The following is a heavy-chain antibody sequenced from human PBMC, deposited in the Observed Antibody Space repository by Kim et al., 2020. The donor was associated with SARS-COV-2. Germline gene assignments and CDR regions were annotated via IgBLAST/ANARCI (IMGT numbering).Heavy chain of an antibody. CDR2: ISYDGSNK. CDR1: GFTFSSYG. J-gene: IGHJ6*03. Sequence: GGSLRLSCAASGFTFSSYGMHWVRQAPGKGLEWVAVISYDGSNKYYADSVKGRFTISRDNSKNTLYLQMNSLRAEDTAVSYCAKGSQGSGSYYIYYYYY. D-gene: IGHD3-10*01. CDR3: AKGSQGSGSYYIYYYYY. V-gene: IGHV3-30*18.